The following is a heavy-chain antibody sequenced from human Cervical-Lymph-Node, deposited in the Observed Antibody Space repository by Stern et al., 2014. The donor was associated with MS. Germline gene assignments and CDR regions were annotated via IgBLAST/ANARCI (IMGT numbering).Heavy chain of an antibody. Sequence: QVQLVQSGAEVKKPGASVKVSCKASGYTFTSYAMHWVRQAPGQRLEWMGWINAGNGNTKYSQKFQGRVTITGDTSASTAYMELSSLRSEDTAVYYCARAALGYSSSFDYWGQGTLVTVSS. CDR3: ARAALGYSSSFDY. D-gene: IGHD6-13*01. J-gene: IGHJ4*02. CDR1: GYTFTSYA. V-gene: IGHV1-3*01. CDR2: INAGNGNT.